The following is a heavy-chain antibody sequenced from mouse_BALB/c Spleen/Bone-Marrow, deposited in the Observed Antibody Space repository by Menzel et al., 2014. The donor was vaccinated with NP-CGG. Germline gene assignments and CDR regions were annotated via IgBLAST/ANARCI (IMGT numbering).Heavy chain of an antibody. CDR3: ARDPVYDNYDAMDY. CDR2: IWAGGST. J-gene: IGHJ4*01. CDR1: GFSLTSYG. V-gene: IGHV2-9*02. Sequence: VQLQESGPGLVAPSQSLSITCTVSGFSLTSYGVHWVRQPPGKGLEWLGVIWAGGSTNYNSALMSRLSISKDNSKSQVFLKMNSRQTDDTAMYYCARDPVYDNYDAMDYWGQGTSVTVSS. D-gene: IGHD2-3*01.